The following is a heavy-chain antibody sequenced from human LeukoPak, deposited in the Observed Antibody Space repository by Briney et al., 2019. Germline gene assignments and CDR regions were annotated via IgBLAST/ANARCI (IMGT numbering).Heavy chain of an antibody. CDR1: GYTFTGYY. Sequence: GAPVKVSCKASGYTFTGYYIHWVRQAPGQGLEWMGRINPNTVGTDYAQKFQGRVTMTRDTSITTAYMELSRLTSDDTAIYYCAKVPPSITAAGNWLGPWGQGALVTVSS. V-gene: IGHV1-2*06. J-gene: IGHJ5*02. CDR3: AKVPPSITAAGNWLGP. CDR2: INPNTVGT. D-gene: IGHD6-13*01.